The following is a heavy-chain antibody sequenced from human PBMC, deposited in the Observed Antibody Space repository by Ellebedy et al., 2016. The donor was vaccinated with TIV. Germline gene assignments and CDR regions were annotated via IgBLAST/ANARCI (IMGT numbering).Heavy chain of an antibody. CDR1: GITFSDSY. CDR3: ARDAMIWIFDS. J-gene: IGHJ4*02. D-gene: IGHD3-22*01. CDR2: ISHTGSAI. V-gene: IGHV3-11*04. Sequence: GESLKISCAASGITFSDSYMSWIRQAPGKGLEWISYISHTGSAIFYADSVKGRFTISRDNAKRSLYLQMNSLRLEDTAVYYCARDAMIWIFDSWGQGTLVTVSS.